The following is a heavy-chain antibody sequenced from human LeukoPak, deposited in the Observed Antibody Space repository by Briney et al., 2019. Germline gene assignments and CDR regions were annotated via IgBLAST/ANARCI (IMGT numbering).Heavy chain of an antibody. CDR3: AREVQDIVLMVYAHTWFDP. CDR2: IIPIFGTA. D-gene: IGHD2-8*01. Sequence: SVKVSCKASGGTFSGYAISWVRQAPGQGLEWMGRIIPIFGTANYAQKFQGRVTITADKSTSTAYMELSSLRSEDTAVYYCAREVQDIVLMVYAHTWFDPWGQGTLVTVSS. CDR1: GGTFSGYA. V-gene: IGHV1-69*06. J-gene: IGHJ5*02.